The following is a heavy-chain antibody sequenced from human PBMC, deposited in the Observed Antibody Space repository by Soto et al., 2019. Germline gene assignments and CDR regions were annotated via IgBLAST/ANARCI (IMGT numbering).Heavy chain of an antibody. V-gene: IGHV3-7*01. Sequence: EVHLVESGGDLVQPGGSLRLSCVASGFTFSSYWMSWVRQVPGKGLEWVANIKQDGSKKYYVDSVKGRVTISRDNAKNSLYLQMNSLRAEDTAVYYCARGTCSSTTCYAVYFDSWGQRTLVTVSS. CDR1: GFTFSSYW. CDR2: IKQDGSKK. J-gene: IGHJ4*02. CDR3: ARGTCSSTTCYAVYFDS. D-gene: IGHD2-2*01.